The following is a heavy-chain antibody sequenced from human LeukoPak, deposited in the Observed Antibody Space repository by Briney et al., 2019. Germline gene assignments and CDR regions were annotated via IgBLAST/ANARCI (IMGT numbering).Heavy chain of an antibody. CDR3: ARVREGTLTTPLYYYYYMDV. J-gene: IGHJ6*03. Sequence: SETLSLTCAVHGGSFRDYYWSWIRQPPGKGLEWIGEIDPGGRAKHSPSLKSRVTILVDTSKNQFSLKPSSVTAADTAVYYCARVREGTLTTPLYYYYYMDVWDRGTTVTVSS. D-gene: IGHD1/OR15-1a*01. V-gene: IGHV4-34*01. CDR2: IDPGGRA. CDR1: GGSFRDYY.